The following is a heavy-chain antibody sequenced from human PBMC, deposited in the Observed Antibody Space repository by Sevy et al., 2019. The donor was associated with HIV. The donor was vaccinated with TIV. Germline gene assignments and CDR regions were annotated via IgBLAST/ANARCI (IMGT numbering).Heavy chain of an antibody. CDR3: ARTGGSGSYYNVAHYYYGMDV. J-gene: IGHJ6*02. Sequence: SETLSLTCAVYGGSFSGYYWSWIRQPPGKGLEWIGEINHSGSTNYNPSLKSRVTISVDTSKNQFSLKLSSVTAADTAVYYCARTGGSGSYYNVAHYYYGMDVWGQGTTFTVSS. D-gene: IGHD3-10*01. CDR2: INHSGST. V-gene: IGHV4-34*01. CDR1: GGSFSGYY.